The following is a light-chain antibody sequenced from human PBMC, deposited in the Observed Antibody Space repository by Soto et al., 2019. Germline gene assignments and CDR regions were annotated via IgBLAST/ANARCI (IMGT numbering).Light chain of an antibody. Sequence: QSVLTQPPSASGSPGQSVTISCTGTSSDVGGYTYVSWYQQHPGKAPKLMIFEVNKRPSGVPDRFSGSKSGNTASLTVSGLRTEDEADYYCTSYAGSNNFVFGTGTKVTVL. J-gene: IGLJ1*01. V-gene: IGLV2-8*01. CDR3: TSYAGSNNFV. CDR1: SSDVGGYTY. CDR2: EVN.